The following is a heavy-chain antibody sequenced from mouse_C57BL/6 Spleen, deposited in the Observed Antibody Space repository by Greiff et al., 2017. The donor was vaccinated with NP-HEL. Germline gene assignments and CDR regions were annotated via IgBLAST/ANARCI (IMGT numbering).Heavy chain of an antibody. D-gene: IGHD2-4*01. CDR1: GFTFNTYA. V-gene: IGHV10-3*01. J-gene: IGHJ4*01. CDR2: IRSKSSNYAT. Sequence: EVQVVESGGGLVQPKGSLKLSCAASGFTFNTYAMHWVRQAPGKGLEWVARIRSKSSNYATYYADSVKDRFTISRDDSQSMLYLQMNNLKTEDTAMYYCVRGGAYDYLYAMDYWGQGTSVTVSS. CDR3: VRGGAYDYLYAMDY.